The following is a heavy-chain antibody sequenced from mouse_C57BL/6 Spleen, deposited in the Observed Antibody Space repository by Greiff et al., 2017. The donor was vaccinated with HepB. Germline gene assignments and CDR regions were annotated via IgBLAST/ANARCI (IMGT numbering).Heavy chain of an antibody. J-gene: IGHJ3*01. D-gene: IGHD1-3*01. CDR1: GYTFTDYY. V-gene: IGHV1-26*01. Sequence: VQLQQSGPELVKPGASVKISCKASGYTFTDYYMNWVKQSHGKSLEWIGDINPNNGGTSYNQKFKGKATLTVDKSSSTAYMELRSLTSEDSAVYYCARSGELDGPWFAYWGQGTLVTVSA. CDR2: INPNNGGT. CDR3: ARSGELDGPWFAY.